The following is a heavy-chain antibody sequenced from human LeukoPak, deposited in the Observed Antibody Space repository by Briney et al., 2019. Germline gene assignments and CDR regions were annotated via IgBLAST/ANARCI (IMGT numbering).Heavy chain of an antibody. Sequence: ASVKVSCKASGGTFSSYAISWVRQAPGQGLEWMGRIIPILGIANYAQKFQGRVTITADKSTSTAYMELSSLRSEDTAVYYCAKAMATIGFDYWGQGTLVTVSS. D-gene: IGHD5-12*01. J-gene: IGHJ4*02. CDR3: AKAMATIGFDY. CDR2: IIPILGIA. CDR1: GGTFSSYA. V-gene: IGHV1-69*04.